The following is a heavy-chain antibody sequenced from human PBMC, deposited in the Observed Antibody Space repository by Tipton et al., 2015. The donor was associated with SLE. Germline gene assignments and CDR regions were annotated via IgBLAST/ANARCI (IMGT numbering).Heavy chain of an antibody. CDR1: GRSFIGSY. V-gene: IGHV4-34*01. CDR3: TRAEFSSNWYMYWHFDL. J-gene: IGHJ2*01. Sequence: GSLRLSCAVYGRSFIGSYWTWIRQPPGKGLEWIGDIDHSGVTHYNPSLKSRVTISRDTSGNQFSLNLSSVTASDTAVYFCTRAEFSSNWYMYWHFDLWGRGTLVTVSS. CDR2: IDHSGVT. D-gene: IGHD6-13*01.